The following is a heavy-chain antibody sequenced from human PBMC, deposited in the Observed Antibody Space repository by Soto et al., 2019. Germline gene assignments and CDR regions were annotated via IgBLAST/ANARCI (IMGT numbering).Heavy chain of an antibody. Sequence: GESLKISCKGLGNSFNNWIGWARQMPGKGLEWMGIMFLGGSDTRYSPSFQGRVNISADKSIRTAYLQWNSLEASDTAMYYCARIRKNCGGNCYAIEYWGPGPLVTVS. J-gene: IGHJ4*02. CDR1: GNSFNNW. CDR3: ARIRKNCGGNCYAIEY. D-gene: IGHD2-21*02. V-gene: IGHV5-51*01. CDR2: MFLGGSDT.